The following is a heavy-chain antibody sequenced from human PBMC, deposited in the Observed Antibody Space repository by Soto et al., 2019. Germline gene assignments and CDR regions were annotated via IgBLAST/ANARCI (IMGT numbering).Heavy chain of an antibody. CDR3: GKILVGATGHTDADS. CDR1: GGSVYSNGHY. J-gene: IGHJ4*02. Sequence: PSETLSLTCIVSGGSVYSNGHYWGWIRQPPGKGLEWIGSIDNNGVTNYNSSLKSRVTISRDTSKNQFSLRLTSVTAAGTAVYYCGKILVGATGHTDADSWGPGTLVTVSS. D-gene: IGHD2-15*01. CDR2: IDNNGVT. V-gene: IGHV4-39*01.